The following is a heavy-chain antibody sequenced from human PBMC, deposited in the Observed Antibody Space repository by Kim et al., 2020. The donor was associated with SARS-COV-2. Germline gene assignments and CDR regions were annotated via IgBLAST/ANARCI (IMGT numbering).Heavy chain of an antibody. J-gene: IGHJ4*02. V-gene: IGHV1-18*01. Sequence: NYAGTFRGGVTITTDTATSTVYMDLSNLRSDDSAVYYCARFVVGATKGFDYWGQGTLVTVSS. D-gene: IGHD1-26*01. CDR3: ARFVVGATKGFDY.